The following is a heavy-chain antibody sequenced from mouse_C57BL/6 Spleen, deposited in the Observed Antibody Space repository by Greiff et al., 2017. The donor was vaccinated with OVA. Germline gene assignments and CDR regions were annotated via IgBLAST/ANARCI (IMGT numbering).Heavy chain of an antibody. J-gene: IGHJ2*01. V-gene: IGHV2-9-1*01. CDR3: ARERYGNFYFDY. D-gene: IGHD2-10*02. CDR1: GFSLTSYA. CDR2: IWTGGCT. Sequence: VKLMESGPGLVAPSQSLSITCTVSGFSLTSYAISWVRQPPGKGLEWLGVIWTGGCTNYNSALKSRLSISKDNSKSQVFLKRNSLHTDDTARYYCARERYGNFYFDYWGQGTTLTVSS.